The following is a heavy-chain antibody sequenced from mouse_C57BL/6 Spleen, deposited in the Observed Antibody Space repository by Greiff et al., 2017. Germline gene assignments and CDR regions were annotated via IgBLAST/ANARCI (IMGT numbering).Heavy chain of an antibody. CDR2: INPGSGGT. V-gene: IGHV1-54*01. D-gene: IGHD2-4*01. CDR3: ARLEDYDGGYYFDY. Sequence: QVQLKESGAELVRPGTSVKVSCKASGYAFTNYLIEWVKQRPGQGLEWIGVINPGSGGTNYNEKFKGKATLTADKSSSTAYMQLSSLTSEDSAVYFCARLEDYDGGYYFDYWGQGTTLTVSS. CDR1: GYAFTNYL. J-gene: IGHJ2*01.